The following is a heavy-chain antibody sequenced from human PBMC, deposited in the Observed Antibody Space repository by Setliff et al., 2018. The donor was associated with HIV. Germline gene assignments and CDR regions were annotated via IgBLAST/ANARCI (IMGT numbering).Heavy chain of an antibody. D-gene: IGHD4-17*01. CDR1: GGSFSGYY. J-gene: IGHJ5*02. CDR3: ARASDYGDYPDWFDP. V-gene: IGHV4-34*01. Sequence: PSETLSLTCAVYGGSFSGYYWSWIRQPPGKGLGWIGEVNHSGNTNYNPSLKSRVTISVDTSKKQFSLKLSSVTAADTAVYYCARASDYGDYPDWFDPWGQGTLVTVSS. CDR2: VNHSGNT.